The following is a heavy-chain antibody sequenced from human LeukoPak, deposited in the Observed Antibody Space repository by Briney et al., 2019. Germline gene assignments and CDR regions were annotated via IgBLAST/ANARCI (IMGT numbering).Heavy chain of an antibody. CDR1: GGTISSGGYS. J-gene: IGHJ4*02. V-gene: IGHV4-30-2*01. D-gene: IGHD3-9*01. Sequence: PSETLSLTCAVSGGTISSGGYSWSWIPQPPGKGLEWIGSIYHSGTTYYNPSLKSRVTISVDRPKNQFSLKLSSVTAADTAVYYCARKPILAGYYLDYWGQGTLVLVSS. CDR3: ARKPILAGYYLDY. CDR2: IYHSGTT.